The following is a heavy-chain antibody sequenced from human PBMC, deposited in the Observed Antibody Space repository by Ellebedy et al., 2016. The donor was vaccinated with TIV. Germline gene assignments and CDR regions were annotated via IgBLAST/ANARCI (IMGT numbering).Heavy chain of an antibody. D-gene: IGHD3-22*01. Sequence: SETLSLTXTVSGGSISSSSYYWGWIRQPPGKGLEWIGSIYYSGSTYYNPSLKSRVTISVDTSKNQFSLKLSSVTAADTAVYYCARVGSKYYYDSSGYSYYFDYWGQGTLVTVSS. V-gene: IGHV4-39*01. CDR2: IYYSGST. CDR1: GGSISSSSYY. J-gene: IGHJ4*02. CDR3: ARVGSKYYYDSSGYSYYFDY.